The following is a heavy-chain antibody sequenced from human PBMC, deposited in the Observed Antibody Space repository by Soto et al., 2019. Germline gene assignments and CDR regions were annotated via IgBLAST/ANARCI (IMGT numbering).Heavy chain of an antibody. Sequence: GGSLRLSCAVSGFTFSSNVMNWDRQAPGKGLEWVSGISGSGGSTHYADPAKGRFTISRDNSKNMLYLQMNSLRAEDTAVYYCAKGRFMTMTREEAFDMWGHGTLVTVSS. V-gene: IGHV3-23*01. CDR2: ISGSGGST. J-gene: IGHJ3*02. CDR1: GFTFSSNV. CDR3: AKGRFMTMTREEAFDM. D-gene: IGHD3-22*01.